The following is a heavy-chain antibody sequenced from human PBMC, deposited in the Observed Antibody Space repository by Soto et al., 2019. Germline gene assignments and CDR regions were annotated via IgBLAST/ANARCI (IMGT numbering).Heavy chain of an antibody. Sequence: GGSLRVSCAASGFTFSSYAMGWVRQGPGKGLEWVAVVSIGGSTHYADSVRGRFAISRDNSKNTLSLQMNSLTAEDTAVYFCAKRRGAGGHFDYWGQGALVTVSS. V-gene: IGHV3-23*01. J-gene: IGHJ4*02. CDR2: VSIGGST. D-gene: IGHD2-15*01. CDR1: GFTFSSYA. CDR3: AKRRGAGGHFDY.